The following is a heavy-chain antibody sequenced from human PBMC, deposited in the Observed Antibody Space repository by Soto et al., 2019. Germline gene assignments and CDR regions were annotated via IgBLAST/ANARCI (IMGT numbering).Heavy chain of an antibody. CDR2: IQSDGSKT. Sequence: QVQLVESGGGVVQPGTSLRLSCATSGFTFSNYGMHWVRQAPGKGLEWVAAIQSDGSKTYYSDSVKGRSTISRDDSMRTLYLQMSSLRVEDTAVYSCARDIGPTNSYFDPWGQGTLVTVSS. CDR1: GFTFSNYG. D-gene: IGHD7-27*01. CDR3: ARDIGPTNSYFDP. J-gene: IGHJ4*02. V-gene: IGHV3-33*01.